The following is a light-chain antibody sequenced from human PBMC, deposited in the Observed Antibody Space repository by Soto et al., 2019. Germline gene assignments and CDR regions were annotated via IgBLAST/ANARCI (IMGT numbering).Light chain of an antibody. CDR3: SSYTASGPI. J-gene: IGLJ2*01. CDR1: SSDVGGYNY. Sequence: QSVLTQPDSVSGSPGQSITISCTGTSSDVGGYNYVSWYQQHPGKAPKLMIYDVSIRPSGVSDRFSGSKSGNTASLTISGLQAEDDADYYCSSYTASGPIFGGGTKVTVL. V-gene: IGLV2-14*03. CDR2: DVS.